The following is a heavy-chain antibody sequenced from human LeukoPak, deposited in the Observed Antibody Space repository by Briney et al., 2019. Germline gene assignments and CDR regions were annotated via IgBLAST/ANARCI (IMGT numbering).Heavy chain of an antibody. CDR3: ARGVAGGSFWMDV. V-gene: IGHV4-34*01. J-gene: IGHJ6*04. CDR1: GGSFSGYY. CDR2: INHSGST. D-gene: IGHD3-10*01. Sequence: SETLSLTCAVYGGSFSGYYWSWIRQPPGKGLEWIGEINHSGSTNYNPSLKSRVTISVDTSKNQFSLKLSSVTAADTAVYYCARGVAGGSFWMDVWGKGTTVTVSS.